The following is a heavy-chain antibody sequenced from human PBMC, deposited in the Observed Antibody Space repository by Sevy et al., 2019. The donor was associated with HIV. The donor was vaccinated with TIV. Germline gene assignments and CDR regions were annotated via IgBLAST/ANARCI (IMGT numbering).Heavy chain of an antibody. CDR3: ARDEGRCSGGSCYSGVQLWFFSSPVDY. D-gene: IGHD2-15*01. V-gene: IGHV3-30-3*01. CDR1: GFTFSSYA. Sequence: GGSLRLSCAASGFTFSSYAMHWVRQAPGKGLEWVAVISYDGSNKYYADSVKGRFTISRDNSKNTLYLQMNSLRAEDTAVYYCARDEGRCSGGSCYSGVQLWFFSSPVDYWGQGTLATVSS. J-gene: IGHJ4*02. CDR2: ISYDGSNK.